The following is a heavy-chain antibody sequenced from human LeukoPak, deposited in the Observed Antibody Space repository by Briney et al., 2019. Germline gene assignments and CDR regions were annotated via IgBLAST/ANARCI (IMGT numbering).Heavy chain of an antibody. J-gene: IGHJ4*02. Sequence: GGSLRLSCAASGLTFSSYSMNWVRQAPGKGLEWVSSISSSSSYIYYADSVKGRFTISRDNAKNSLYLQMNSLRAEDTAMYYCARVATVGSIVVVVAAIDYWGQGTLVTVSS. CDR1: GLTFSSYS. V-gene: IGHV3-21*01. CDR3: ARVATVGSIVVVVAAIDY. CDR2: ISSSSSYI. D-gene: IGHD2-15*01.